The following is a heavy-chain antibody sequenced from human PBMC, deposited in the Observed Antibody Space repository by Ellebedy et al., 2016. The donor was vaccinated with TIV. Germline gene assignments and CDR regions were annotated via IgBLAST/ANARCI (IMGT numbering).Heavy chain of an antibody. CDR3: AKDQLPYYGGFDP. D-gene: IGHD3-10*01. Sequence: GGSLRLXXAASGFTFSSYGMHWVRQAPGKGLEWVAVISYDGSNKYYADSVKGRFTISRDNSKNTLYLQMNSLRAEDTAVYYCAKDQLPYYGGFDPWGQGTLVTVSS. CDR2: ISYDGSNK. CDR1: GFTFSSYG. J-gene: IGHJ5*02. V-gene: IGHV3-30*18.